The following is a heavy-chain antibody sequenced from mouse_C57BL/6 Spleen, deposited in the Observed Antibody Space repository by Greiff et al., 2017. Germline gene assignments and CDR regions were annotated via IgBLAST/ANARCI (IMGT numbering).Heavy chain of an antibody. V-gene: IGHV14-4*01. CDR1: GFNIKDDY. Sequence: VQLQQSGAELVRPGASVKLSCTASGFNIKDDYMHWVKQKPEQGLEWIGWIDPENGDTEYASKFQGKATITADTSSNTAYLQLSSLTSEDTAVYYRTTGRRDFYFDYWGQGTTLTVSS. CDR3: TTGRRDFYFDY. CDR2: IDPENGDT. J-gene: IGHJ2*01.